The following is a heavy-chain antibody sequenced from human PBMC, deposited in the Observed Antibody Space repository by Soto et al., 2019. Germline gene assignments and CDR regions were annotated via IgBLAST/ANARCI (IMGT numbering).Heavy chain of an antibody. CDR2: ISWNSGSI. CDR3: AKDDFDI. J-gene: IGHJ3*02. Sequence: GGSLRLSCAASGFTFDDYAMHWVRQAPGKGLEWVSGISWNSGSIGYADSVKGRFTISRDNAKNSLYLQMNSLRAEDTALYYCAKDDFDIWGQGTMVTVSS. CDR1: GFTFDDYA. V-gene: IGHV3-9*01.